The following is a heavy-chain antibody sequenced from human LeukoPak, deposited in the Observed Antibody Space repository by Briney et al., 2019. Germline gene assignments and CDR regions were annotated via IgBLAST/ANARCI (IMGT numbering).Heavy chain of an antibody. Sequence: GSLRLSCAASGFTFSSYAMSWVRQPPGKGLEWIGEIYHSGSTNYNPSLKSRVTISVDKSKNQFSLKLSSVTAADTAVYYCARRVVTATYYFDYWGQGTLDTVSS. V-gene: IGHV4-4*02. J-gene: IGHJ4*02. CDR1: GFTFSSYAM. D-gene: IGHD2-21*02. CDR2: IYHSGST. CDR3: ARRVVTATYYFDY.